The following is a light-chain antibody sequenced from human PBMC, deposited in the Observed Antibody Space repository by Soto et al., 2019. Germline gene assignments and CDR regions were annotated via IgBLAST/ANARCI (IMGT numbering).Light chain of an antibody. J-gene: IGKJ1*01. V-gene: IGKV3-15*01. CDR3: QQYDYLWT. CDR1: QSVRPG. CDR2: GAS. Sequence: EMVMTQSPATLSVSPGEGATLSCRASQSVRPGLAWYQQKPGQAPRLLIYGASIRATGIPARFSGSGSGTEFTLISTSLQSEDFAVYYCQQYDYLWTFGQGTKVEIK.